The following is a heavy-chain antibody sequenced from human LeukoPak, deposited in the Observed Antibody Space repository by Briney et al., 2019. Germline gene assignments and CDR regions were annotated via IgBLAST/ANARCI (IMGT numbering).Heavy chain of an antibody. Sequence: GGSLRLSCAASEFSFSIYGMNWVRQTLGKGLEWLSYISSSGKSIYYADSVKGRFTISRDNAKNSVYLQMNSLRVEDTAVYYCARGGSAASTNWFDSWGQGTLVTVSS. CDR3: ARGGSAASTNWFDS. CDR1: EFSFSIYG. V-gene: IGHV3-48*03. CDR2: ISSSGKSI. J-gene: IGHJ5*01. D-gene: IGHD1-26*01.